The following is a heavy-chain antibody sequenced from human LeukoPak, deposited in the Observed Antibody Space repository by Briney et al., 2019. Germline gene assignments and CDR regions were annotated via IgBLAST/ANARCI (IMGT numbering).Heavy chain of an antibody. D-gene: IGHD5-18*01. V-gene: IGHV4-39*07. Sequence: PSETLSLTCTVSGGSISSSSYYWGWIRQPPGKGLKWIGSIYYSGSTYYNPSLKSRVTISVDTSKNQFSLKLSSVTAADTAVYYCARDSFGYSYGYYYYYGMDVWGQGTTVTVSS. CDR3: ARDSFGYSYGYYYYYGMDV. J-gene: IGHJ6*02. CDR2: IYYSGST. CDR1: GGSISSSSYY.